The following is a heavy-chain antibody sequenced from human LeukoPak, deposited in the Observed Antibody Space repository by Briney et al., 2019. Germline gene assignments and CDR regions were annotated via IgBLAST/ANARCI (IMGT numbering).Heavy chain of an antibody. CDR2: IIPIFGTA. D-gene: IGHD5-24*01. J-gene: IGHJ4*02. Sequence: SVKVPCKASGGTFSSYAISWVRQAPGQGLEWMGGIIPIFGTANYAQKFQGRVTITADKSTSTAYMELSSLRSEDTAVYYCARVREMATIASFDYWGQGTLVTVSS. V-gene: IGHV1-69*06. CDR3: ARVREMATIASFDY. CDR1: GGTFSSYA.